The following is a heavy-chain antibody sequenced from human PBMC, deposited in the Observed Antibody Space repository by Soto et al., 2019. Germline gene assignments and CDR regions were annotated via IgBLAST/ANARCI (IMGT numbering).Heavy chain of an antibody. CDR2: ISGSSDDT. J-gene: IGHJ4*02. CDR3: ANAIPKTGTTFGF. Sequence: GGSLRLSCVASGFTFSNFAMAWVRQAPGEGLERVSAISGSSDDTFYADSIKGRFTSSRDNSKDTLYLQSNRLRAEDTAVYYGANAIPKTGTTFGFWGQGTLVSVSS. V-gene: IGHV3-23*01. CDR1: GFTFSNFA. D-gene: IGHD1-1*01.